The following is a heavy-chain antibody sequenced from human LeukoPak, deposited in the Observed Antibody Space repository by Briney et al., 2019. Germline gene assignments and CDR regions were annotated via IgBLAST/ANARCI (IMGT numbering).Heavy chain of an antibody. V-gene: IGHV4-34*01. CDR2: INHSGST. CDR1: GGSFSGYY. J-gene: IGHJ4*02. D-gene: IGHD6-19*01. CDR3: ARGAVASTEGFDY. Sequence: SETLSLTCAVYGGSFSGYYWSWIRQPPGKGLEWIGEINHSGSTNYNPSLKSRVTISVDTSKNQFSLKLCSVTAADTAVYYCARGAVASTEGFDYWGQGTLVTVSS.